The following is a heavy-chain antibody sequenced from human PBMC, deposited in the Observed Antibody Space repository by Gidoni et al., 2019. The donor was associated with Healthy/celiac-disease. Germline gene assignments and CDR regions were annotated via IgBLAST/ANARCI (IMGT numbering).Heavy chain of an antibody. CDR1: GFTFNTYG. V-gene: IGHV3-30*18. CDR3: AKDQGFWFGGHYYGMDV. J-gene: IGHJ6*02. Sequence: QGQLVDSGGGVVQPGRSLRLPSAASGFTFNTYGMPWVRLAPGKGLAWVAVRSHDGSNRYYADSVKGRFTISRDNSKNTLYLQMNSLKPEDTAVYYCAKDQGFWFGGHYYGMDVWGQGTPVTVSS. CDR2: RSHDGSNR. D-gene: IGHD3-10*01.